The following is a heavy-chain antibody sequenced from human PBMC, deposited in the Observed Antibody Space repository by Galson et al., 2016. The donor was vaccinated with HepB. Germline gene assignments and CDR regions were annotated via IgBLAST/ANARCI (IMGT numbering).Heavy chain of an antibody. CDR2: ISADGGST. V-gene: IGHV3-23*01. J-gene: IGHJ4*02. D-gene: IGHD3-16*01. CDR3: ARDGGVKVGGDY. CDR1: GFTFSNYW. Sequence: SLRLSCAASGFTFSNYWMSWVHQAPGKGLEWVSIISADGGSTHYADSLKGRFTISRDNAKNTLYLQMNRLRAEDTAVYYCARDGGVKVGGDYWGQGTLVTVSS.